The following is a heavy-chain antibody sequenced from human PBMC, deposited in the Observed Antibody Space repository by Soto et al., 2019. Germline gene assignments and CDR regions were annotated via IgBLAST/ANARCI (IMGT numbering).Heavy chain of an antibody. J-gene: IGHJ5*02. V-gene: IGHV4-38-2*02. CDR1: GDSVTNGFY. CDR2: VYPSGNT. CDR3: VGYTASHNWFDP. Sequence: SETLSLTCTVSGDSVTNGFYWGWIRQSAEQGLEWLGTVYPSGNTYYNPSVRGRVSMSIDPPKNQFSLSLTSVTAADTARYFCVGYTASHNWFDPWGQGTLVTVSS. D-gene: IGHD5-12*01.